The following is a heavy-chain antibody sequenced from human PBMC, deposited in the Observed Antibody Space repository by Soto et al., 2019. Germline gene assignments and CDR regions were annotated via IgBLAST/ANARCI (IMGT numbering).Heavy chain of an antibody. D-gene: IGHD3-10*02. CDR1: GDTFSNQA. J-gene: IGHJ4*02. Sequence: QVHLVQSGTEVKKPGSSVKVSCKTSGDTFSNQAISWVRQAPGQGLEWMGGIIPLFDSASYAERSHDRVTITADKFTNTAYLELRSLTSEDTAIYYCAASTFQSGVSGYVHLEHWGQGPLVTVSS. V-gene: IGHV1-69*06. CDR3: AASTFQSGVSGYVHLEH. CDR2: IIPLFDSA.